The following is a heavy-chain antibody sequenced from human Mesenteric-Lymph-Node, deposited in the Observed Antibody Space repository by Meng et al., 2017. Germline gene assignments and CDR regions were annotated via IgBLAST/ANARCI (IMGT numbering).Heavy chain of an antibody. V-gene: IGHV1-69*04. Sequence: VERIIPILNRANYAQKFQGRLTIAADTSTGTAYMDLSSLRSEDTAVYYCAREGLADPAIVADWYFDVWGRGTLVTVSS. CDR3: AREGLADPAIVADWYFDV. D-gene: IGHD5-12*01. CDR2: IIPILNRA. J-gene: IGHJ2*01.